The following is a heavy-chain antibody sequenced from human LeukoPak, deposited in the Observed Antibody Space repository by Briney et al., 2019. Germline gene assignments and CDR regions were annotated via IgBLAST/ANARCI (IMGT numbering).Heavy chain of an antibody. V-gene: IGHV4-30-2*01. Sequence: SQTLSLTCAVSGASISSAGYSWSWIRQPPGKGLEWSGYMFHSGRTYYNESLKSRVTISVDRSKNQFSLNLRSVTAADTAVYYCARGGGLGLDYWGQGTLVTVSS. D-gene: IGHD3-10*01. J-gene: IGHJ4*02. CDR3: ARGGGLGLDY. CDR2: MFHSGRT. CDR1: GASISSAGYS.